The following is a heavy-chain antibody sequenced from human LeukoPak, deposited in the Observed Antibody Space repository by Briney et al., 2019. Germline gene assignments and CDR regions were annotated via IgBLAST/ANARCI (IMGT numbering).Heavy chain of an antibody. Sequence: SETLSLTCTVSGGSISSGSYYWSWTRQPAGKGLEWIGRIYTSGSTNYNPSLKSRVTISVDTSKNQFSLKLSSVTAADTAVYYCARGEYSSSRGYWFDPWGQGTLVTVSS. CDR1: GGSISSGSYY. V-gene: IGHV4-61*02. J-gene: IGHJ5*02. CDR2: IYTSGST. CDR3: ARGEYSSSRGYWFDP. D-gene: IGHD6-13*01.